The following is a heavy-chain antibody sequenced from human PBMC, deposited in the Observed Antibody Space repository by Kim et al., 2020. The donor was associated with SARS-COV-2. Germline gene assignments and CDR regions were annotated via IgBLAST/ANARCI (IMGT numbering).Heavy chain of an antibody. J-gene: IGHJ4*02. Sequence: SETLSLTCAVYGGSFSGYYWSWIRQPPGKGLEWIGEINHSGSTNYNPSLKSRVTISVDTSKNQFSLKLSSVTAADTAVYYCARGAEMAGTIDYWGQGT. V-gene: IGHV4-34*01. CDR2: INHSGST. CDR3: ARGAEMAGTIDY. D-gene: IGHD1-1*01. CDR1: GGSFSGYY.